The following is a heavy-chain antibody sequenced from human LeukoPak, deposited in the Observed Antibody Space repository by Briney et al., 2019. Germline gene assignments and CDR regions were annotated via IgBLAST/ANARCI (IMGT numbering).Heavy chain of an antibody. Sequence: SDTLSLTCTVSGYSISGGYYWGWIRQPPGKGLEWIGSIYHSGSTYYNPSLKSRVTISVDTSKNQFSLKLSSVTAADTAVYYCARPYSGSYFHYWGQGTLVTVSS. CDR1: GYSISGGYY. V-gene: IGHV4-38-2*02. D-gene: IGHD1-26*01. CDR2: IYHSGST. CDR3: ARPYSGSYFHY. J-gene: IGHJ4*02.